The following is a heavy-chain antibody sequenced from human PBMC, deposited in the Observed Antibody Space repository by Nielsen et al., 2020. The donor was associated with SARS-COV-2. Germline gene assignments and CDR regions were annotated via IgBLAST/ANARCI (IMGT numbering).Heavy chain of an antibody. J-gene: IGHJ6*03. CDR1: GFVFSDHY. V-gene: IGHV4-38-2*01. CDR3: ARVKMERERPSYYNYYYSMDV. Sequence: GSLRLSCAASGFVFSDHYMDWIRQPPGKGLEWLGSVHYSENTYYNPSLKSRVTISVDTPKNQVSLKLTSVTADDTAVYYCARVKMERERPSYYNYYYSMDVWGKGTTVTVS. D-gene: IGHD5-24*01. CDR2: VHYSENT.